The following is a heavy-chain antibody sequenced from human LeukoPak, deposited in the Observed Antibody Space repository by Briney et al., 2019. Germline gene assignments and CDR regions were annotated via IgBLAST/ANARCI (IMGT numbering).Heavy chain of an antibody. CDR2: INHSGST. J-gene: IGHJ5*02. Sequence: SETQSLTCAVYGGSFSGYYRSWIRQPPGKGLEWIGEINHSGSTNYYPSLKSRVTISVDTSKNQFSLKLSSVTAADTAVYYCARGGSSSWPLLYNWFDPWGQGTLVTVSS. CDR3: ARGGSSSWPLLYNWFDP. CDR1: GGSFSGYY. V-gene: IGHV4-34*01. D-gene: IGHD6-13*01.